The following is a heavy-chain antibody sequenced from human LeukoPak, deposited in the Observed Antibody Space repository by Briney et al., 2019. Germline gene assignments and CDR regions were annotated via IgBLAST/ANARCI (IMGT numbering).Heavy chain of an antibody. CDR1: GGSISGGGSS. CDR2: IYDSGST. V-gene: IGHV4-30-2*01. D-gene: IGHD3-10*01. J-gene: IGHJ6*02. CDR3: ARENWFGDRDCGMDV. Sequence: SETLSLTCTVSGGSISGGGSSWPWLRQPPGRDLEGIGYIYDSGSTYYNPSLKSRVTMSVDRSKNQFSLSLSSVTAADTAVYYCARENWFGDRDCGMDVWGQGTTVTVSS.